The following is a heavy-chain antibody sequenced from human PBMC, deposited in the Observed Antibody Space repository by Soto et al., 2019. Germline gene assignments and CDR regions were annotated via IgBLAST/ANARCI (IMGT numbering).Heavy chain of an antibody. CDR1: GFTFSSYS. D-gene: IGHD5-12*01. V-gene: IGHV3-48*01. J-gene: IGHJ4*02. CDR2: ISSSSSTI. CDR3: ARDRLRWLQSEYYFDY. Sequence: EVQLVESGGGLVQPGGSLRLSCAASGFTFSSYSMNWVRQAPGKGLEWVSYISSSSSTIYYADSVKGRFTISRDNAKNSLYLQMNSLRAEDTAVYYCARDRLRWLQSEYYFDYWGQGTLGTVSS.